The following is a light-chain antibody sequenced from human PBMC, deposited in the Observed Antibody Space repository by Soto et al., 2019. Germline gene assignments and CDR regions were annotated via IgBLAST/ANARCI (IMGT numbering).Light chain of an antibody. V-gene: IGLV2-14*02. CDR2: DVS. CDR3: SSYTSSSTRVV. CDR1: SSDVGSYNL. J-gene: IGLJ1*01. Sequence: QSVLTQPASVSGSPGQSITISCTGTSSDVGSYNLVSWYQQHPGKAPKLMIYDVSKRPSGVSNRFSGSKSGNTASLTISGLQAEDEADYYCSSYTSSSTRVVFGTGTKVAVL.